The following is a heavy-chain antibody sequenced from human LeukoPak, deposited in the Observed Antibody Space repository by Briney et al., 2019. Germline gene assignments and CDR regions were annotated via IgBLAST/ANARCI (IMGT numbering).Heavy chain of an antibody. V-gene: IGHV4-39*01. D-gene: IGHD3-10*01. CDR1: GGSISSSDW. CDR2: IYDSGST. Sequence: SETLSLTCAVSGGSISSSDWWSWVRQPPGKGLEWIGSIYDSGSTYYNPSLKSRVTISVDTSKNQFSLKLNSVTAADTAVYYCARHYGPWGQGTLVTVSS. CDR3: ARHYGP. J-gene: IGHJ5*02.